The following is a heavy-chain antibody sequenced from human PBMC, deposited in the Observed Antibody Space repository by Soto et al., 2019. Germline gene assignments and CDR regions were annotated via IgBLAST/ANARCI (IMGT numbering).Heavy chain of an antibody. J-gene: IGHJ6*02. CDR2: IIPALRTT. V-gene: IGHV1-69*12. Sequence: QVQVVQSGAEVKKPGSSVKVSCKASGGTFSRYAISWVRQAPGQGLEWIGGIIPALRTTNYAQKFQGRVTITADEXQSGAXXELSSLTSDDTAVYYCGAWRAVVVITPYYYYAMDVWGLGTTVTVSS. CDR3: GAWRAVVVITPYYYYAMDV. D-gene: IGHD3-22*01. CDR1: GGTFSRYA.